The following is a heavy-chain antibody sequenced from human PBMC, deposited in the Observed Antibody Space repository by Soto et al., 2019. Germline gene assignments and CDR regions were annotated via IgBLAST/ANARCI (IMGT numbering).Heavy chain of an antibody. CDR1: GGTFSSYA. CDR2: IIPIFGTA. Sequence: QVQLVQSGAEVKKPGSSVKVSCKASGGTFSSYAISWVRQAPGQGLEWMGGIIPIFGTANYAQKLQGRVTITADESTSTAYMELSSLRSEDTAVYYCARDPYCGGDCYSRSYYYGMDVWGQGTTVTVSS. CDR3: ARDPYCGGDCYSRSYYYGMDV. D-gene: IGHD2-21*02. J-gene: IGHJ6*02. V-gene: IGHV1-69*12.